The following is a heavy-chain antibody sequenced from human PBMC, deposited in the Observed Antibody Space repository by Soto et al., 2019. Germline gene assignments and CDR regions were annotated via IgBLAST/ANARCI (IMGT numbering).Heavy chain of an antibody. J-gene: IGHJ3*02. CDR2: INHSGST. D-gene: IGHD6-13*01. CDR3: ARGIAAAGTRAFDI. Sequence: QVQLQQWGAGLLKPSETLSLTCAVYGGSFSGYYWSWIRQPPGKGLEWIGEINHSGSTNYNPSLKSRVTISVDTSKNHFSLKLSSVTAADTAVYYCARGIAAAGTRAFDIWGQGTMVTVSS. CDR1: GGSFSGYY. V-gene: IGHV4-34*01.